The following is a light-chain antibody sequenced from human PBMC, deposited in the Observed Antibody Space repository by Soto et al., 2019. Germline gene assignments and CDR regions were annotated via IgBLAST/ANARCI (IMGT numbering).Light chain of an antibody. CDR2: GAS. Sequence: EIVLTQSPGTLSLSPGERATLSGRASQSVSSNYLSWYQQKPGQAPRLLIYGASRRDTGCPDRFSGSGSGTDVTLTISRLEPEDFAVYYCQQYGSSPRTFGQGTKVEIK. CDR3: QQYGSSPRT. CDR1: QSVSSNY. V-gene: IGKV3-20*01. J-gene: IGKJ1*01.